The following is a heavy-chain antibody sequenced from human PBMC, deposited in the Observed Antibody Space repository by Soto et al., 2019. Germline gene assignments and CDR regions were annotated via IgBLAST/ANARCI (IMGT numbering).Heavy chain of an antibody. CDR3: ARGEPSYYDSRGGNWFDP. J-gene: IGHJ5*02. Sequence: SETLSLTCTVSGGSISSYYWSWIRQPPGKGLEWIGYIYYSGITKYNPSLKSRVTISVDTSKSQFSLNLNSVTAADTAVYYCARGEPSYYDSRGGNWFDPWGQGTLVTVSS. V-gene: IGHV4-59*01. CDR1: GGSISSYY. D-gene: IGHD3-22*01. CDR2: IYYSGIT.